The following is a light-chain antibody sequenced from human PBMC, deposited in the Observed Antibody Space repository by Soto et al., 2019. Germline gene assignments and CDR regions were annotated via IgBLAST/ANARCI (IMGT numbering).Light chain of an antibody. CDR3: QQYNTLVT. Sequence: DIQVTPFPSTLSASVGDRVTITCRASQSISNWLAWYQLKPGKAPKLLIFKASTLESGVPSRFSGSGSGTEFTLTICSLQPNESAIYYCQQYNTLVTLGGRTKV. CDR1: QSISNW. CDR2: KAS. J-gene: IGKJ4*01. V-gene: IGKV1-5*03.